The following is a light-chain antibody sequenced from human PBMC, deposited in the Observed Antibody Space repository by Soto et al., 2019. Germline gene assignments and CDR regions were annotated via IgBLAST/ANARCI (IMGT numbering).Light chain of an antibody. CDR1: STDVGGYYNY. J-gene: IGLJ2*01. V-gene: IGLV2-14*03. Sequence: QSALTQPASVSGSPGQSITISCTGTSTDVGGYYNYVSWYQQHPGKAPQLIIYDVSNRPSGVSDRFSGSKSGSTASLTISGLRAEDEAYYYCSSYSSSSTVLFGGGTKLTVL. CDR3: SSYSSSSTVL. CDR2: DVS.